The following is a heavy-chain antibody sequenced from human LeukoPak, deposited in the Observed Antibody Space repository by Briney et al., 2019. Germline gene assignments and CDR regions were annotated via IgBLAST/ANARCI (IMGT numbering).Heavy chain of an antibody. V-gene: IGHV4-59*01. Sequence: SETLSLTCTVSGGSISSYYWSWIRQPPGKGLEWIGYIYYSGSTNYNPSLKSRVTISVDTSKNQFSLKLSSVTAADTAVYYCAGNMAGFGAAAGPLDYWGQGTLVTVSS. D-gene: IGHD6-13*01. CDR2: IYYSGST. CDR1: GGSISSYY. J-gene: IGHJ4*02. CDR3: AGNMAGFGAAAGPLDY.